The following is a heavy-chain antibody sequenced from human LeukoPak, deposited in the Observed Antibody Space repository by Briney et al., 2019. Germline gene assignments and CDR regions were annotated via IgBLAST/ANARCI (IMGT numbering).Heavy chain of an antibody. J-gene: IGHJ4*02. Sequence: PSQTLSLTCTVSGGSISSGSYYWSWIRQPAGKGLEWIGRIYTSGSTNYNPSLKSRVTISVDTSKNQFSLKLSSVTAADTAVYYCARAPGLHYDILTGTFDYWGQGTLVTVSS. CDR2: IYTSGST. CDR1: GGSISSGSYY. V-gene: IGHV4-61*02. D-gene: IGHD3-9*01. CDR3: ARAPGLHYDILTGTFDY.